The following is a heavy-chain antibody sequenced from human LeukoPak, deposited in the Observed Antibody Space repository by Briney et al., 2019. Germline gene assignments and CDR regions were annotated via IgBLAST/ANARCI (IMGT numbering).Heavy chain of an antibody. D-gene: IGHD6-19*01. CDR2: IYYSGAT. CDR3: ARVPYSSGWVFDY. CDR1: GGSISSSSYY. V-gene: IGHV4-39*01. J-gene: IGHJ4*02. Sequence: SETLSLTCTVSGGSISSSSYYWGWIRQPPGKGLEWIGTIYYSGATYYNPSLKSRVTISVDTSKNRFSLKLSSVTAADTAVYYCARVPYSSGWVFDYWGQGTLVTVSS.